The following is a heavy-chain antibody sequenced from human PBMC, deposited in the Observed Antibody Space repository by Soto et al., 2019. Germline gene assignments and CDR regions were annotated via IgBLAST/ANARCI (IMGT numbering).Heavy chain of an antibody. V-gene: IGHV1-69*06. CDR2: IIPIFGTA. D-gene: IGHD2-15*01. CDR1: GCTFSSYA. Sequence: GVSVKVSCKASGCTFSSYAISWVRQAPGQGLEWMGGIIPIFGTANYAQKFQGRVTITADKSTSTAYMELSSLRSEDTAVCYCARDRAGYCSGGSCYQAFDYWGQGTLVTVSS. CDR3: ARDRAGYCSGGSCYQAFDY. J-gene: IGHJ4*02.